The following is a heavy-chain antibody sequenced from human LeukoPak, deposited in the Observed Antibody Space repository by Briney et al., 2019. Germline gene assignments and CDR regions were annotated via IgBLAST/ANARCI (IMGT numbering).Heavy chain of an antibody. CDR1: GYTFTDYY. Sequence: ASVKISCKAAGYTFTDYYMHLLQQAPGKRLEWMGRVDPEDGETIYAEKFQGRGTITADTATNTAYMGLNSLRSEDTAVYYCATDVGILSGYIASFGYWGQGTLVSVSS. CDR2: VDPEDGET. CDR3: ATDVGILSGYIASFGY. J-gene: IGHJ4*02. V-gene: IGHV1-69-2*01. D-gene: IGHD3-9*01.